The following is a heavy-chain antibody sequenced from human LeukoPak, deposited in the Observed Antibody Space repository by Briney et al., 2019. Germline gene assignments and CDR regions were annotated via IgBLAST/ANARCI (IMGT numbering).Heavy chain of an antibody. D-gene: IGHD3-16*01. CDR1: GFTFSAYA. Sequence: PGGSLRLSCSASGFTFSAYAMHWVRQAPGKGLEYVSAINSNGGSTYYADSVKGSFTISRDNSKNTVFLQMSSLRVEDTAVYYCVKETFTVTSPFDSWGQGTQVTVSS. J-gene: IGHJ4*02. CDR3: VKETFTVTSPFDS. V-gene: IGHV3-64D*09. CDR2: INSNGGST.